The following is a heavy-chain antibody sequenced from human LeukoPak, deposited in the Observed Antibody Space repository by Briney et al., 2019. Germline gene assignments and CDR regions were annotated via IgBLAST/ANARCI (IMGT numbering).Heavy chain of an antibody. CDR1: GFTFSSYG. CDR2: ISDGGSNK. D-gene: IGHD3-22*01. V-gene: IGHV3-30*18. CDR3: AKVDSSGSSG. J-gene: IGHJ4*02. Sequence: QPGGSLRLSCAASGFTFSSYGMHWVRQAPGKGLEWVAVISDGGSNKNYGDSVKGRFTISRDNSKNTLYLQMSSLRAEDTAVYYCAKVDSSGSSGWGQGTLVTVSS.